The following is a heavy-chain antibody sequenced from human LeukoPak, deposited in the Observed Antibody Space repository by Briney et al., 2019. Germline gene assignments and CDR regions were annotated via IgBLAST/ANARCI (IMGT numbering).Heavy chain of an antibody. D-gene: IGHD3-10*01. Sequence: PSETLSLTCTVSGGSISSYYWSWIRQPPGKGLEWIGYIYYRGSTNYNPSLKSRVTISVDTSKNQFSLKLSSVTAADTAVYYCARGMVRGVITPGYWGQGTLVTVSS. CDR2: IYYRGST. CDR3: ARGMVRGVITPGY. V-gene: IGHV4-59*12. J-gene: IGHJ4*02. CDR1: GGSISSYY.